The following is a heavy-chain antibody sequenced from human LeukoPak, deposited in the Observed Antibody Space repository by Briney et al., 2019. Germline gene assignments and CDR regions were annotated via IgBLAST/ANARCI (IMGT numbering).Heavy chain of an antibody. J-gene: IGHJ3*02. CDR1: GYTFTSYA. CDR3: ARGIEVRGYDFSSGYYTGMGAFDI. CDR2: INTNTGNA. D-gene: IGHD3-3*01. V-gene: IGHV7-4-1*02. Sequence: ASVKVSCKASGYTFTSYAMNWVRQAPGQGLEWMGWINTNTGNATYAQGFTGRVVFSLDTSVSTAYLQISSLKAEYTAVYYCARGIEVRGYDFSSGYYTGMGAFDIWGQGTMVTVSS.